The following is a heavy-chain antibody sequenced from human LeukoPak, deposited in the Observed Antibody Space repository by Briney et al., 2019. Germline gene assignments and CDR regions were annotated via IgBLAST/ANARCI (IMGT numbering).Heavy chain of an antibody. J-gene: IGHJ4*02. Sequence: ASVTVSCKASGYTFTGYYMHWVRQAPGQGPEWVGWINPNSGGTNYAQKFQGRVTMTRDTSISTAYMELSRLRSDDTAVYYCARTGSITGTTSFDYWGQGTLVTVSS. D-gene: IGHD1-7*01. CDR2: INPNSGGT. CDR3: ARTGSITGTTSFDY. CDR1: GYTFTGYY. V-gene: IGHV1-2*02.